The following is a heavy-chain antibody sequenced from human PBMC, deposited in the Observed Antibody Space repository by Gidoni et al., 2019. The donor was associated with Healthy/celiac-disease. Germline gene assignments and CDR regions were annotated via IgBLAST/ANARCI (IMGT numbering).Heavy chain of an antibody. V-gene: IGHV4-31*03. CDR1: GGSISSGGYY. D-gene: IGHD2-21*01. J-gene: IGHJ4*02. Sequence: QVQLQESGPGLVKPSQTLSLTCTVFGGSISSGGYYWRWTRQHPGKGLEWIGYIYYSGSTYYNPSLKSRVTISVDTSKNQFVLKLSSVTAADTAVYYCARVTVRSNKHIVVVPPSIEFDYWGQGTLVTVSS. CDR2: IYYSGST. CDR3: ARVTVRSNKHIVVVPPSIEFDY.